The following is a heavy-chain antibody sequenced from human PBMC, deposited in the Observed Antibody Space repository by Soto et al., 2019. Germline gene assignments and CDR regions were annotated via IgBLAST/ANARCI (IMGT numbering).Heavy chain of an antibody. V-gene: IGHV3-23*01. Sequence: GVSLRLSCAASGFTFSSYAMSWVRQAPGKGLEWVSAISGSGGSTYYADSVKGRFTISRDNSKNTMYLQMNSLKAEDTAVYYCAKGWICITIVTAYFFDYWGQGTLVTVSS. CDR1: GFTFSSYA. J-gene: IGHJ4*02. D-gene: IGHD3-3*01. CDR2: ISGSGGST. CDR3: AKGWICITIVTAYFFDY.